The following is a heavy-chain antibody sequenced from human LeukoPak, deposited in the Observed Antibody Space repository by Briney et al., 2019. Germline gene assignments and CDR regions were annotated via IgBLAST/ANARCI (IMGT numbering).Heavy chain of an antibody. CDR1: GEPFNGYY. J-gene: IGHJ4*02. Sequence: SETLSLTCAVYGEPFNGYYWNWIRQSPGKGLEWIGEINHSGSTNYNPSLKSRVTISVDTSKNQFSLKLSSVTAADTAVYYCARVQGYYGSGSKGGFDYWGQGTLVTVSS. CDR3: ARVQGYYGSGSKGGFDY. D-gene: IGHD3-10*01. V-gene: IGHV4-34*01. CDR2: INHSGST.